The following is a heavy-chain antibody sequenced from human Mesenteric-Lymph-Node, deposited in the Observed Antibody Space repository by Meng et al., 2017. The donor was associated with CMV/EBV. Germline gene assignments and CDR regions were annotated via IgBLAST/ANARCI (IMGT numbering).Heavy chain of an antibody. CDR1: GFTFSSYS. J-gene: IGHJ4*02. CDR2: ISSGSTTI. CDR3: ARDLGIVVVPAAILDY. Sequence: GESLKISCAASGFTFSSYSMNWVRQAPGKGLEWVSYISSGSTTIYYADSVKGRFTISRDNAKNSLYLQMNSLRAEDTAVYYCARDLGIVVVPAAILDYWGQGTLVTVSS. D-gene: IGHD2-2*01. V-gene: IGHV3-48*04.